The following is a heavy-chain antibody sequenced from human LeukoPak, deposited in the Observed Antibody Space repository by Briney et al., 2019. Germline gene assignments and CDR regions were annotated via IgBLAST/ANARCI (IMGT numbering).Heavy chain of an antibody. Sequence: ASVKVSCKASGYTFTSYDISWVRQAPGQGLERMGWISAYNGNTNYAQKLQGRVTMTTDTSTSTAYMELRSLRSDDTAVYYCARGLRYSSSWYYFDYWGQGTLVTVSS. CDR3: ARGLRYSSSWYYFDY. CDR1: GYTFTSYD. J-gene: IGHJ4*02. D-gene: IGHD6-13*01. CDR2: ISAYNGNT. V-gene: IGHV1-18*04.